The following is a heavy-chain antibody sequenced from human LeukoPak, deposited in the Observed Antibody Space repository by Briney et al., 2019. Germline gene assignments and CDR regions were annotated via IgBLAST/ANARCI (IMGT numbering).Heavy chain of an antibody. V-gene: IGHV3-7*01. CDR1: GFTFSSYW. CDR3: ARDVVGSLDY. J-gene: IGHJ4*02. Sequence: AGGSLRLSCAASGFTFSSYWMAWVCQAPGKGLEWVANIKGDESARHQADSVKGRFTISRDNTRNSLYLQMTNLRGDDTAVYYCARDVVGSLDYWGQGTLVTVSS. CDR2: IKGDESAR. D-gene: IGHD1-26*01.